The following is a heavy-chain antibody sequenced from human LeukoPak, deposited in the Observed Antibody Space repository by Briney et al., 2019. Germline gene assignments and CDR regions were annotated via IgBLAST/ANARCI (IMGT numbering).Heavy chain of an antibody. V-gene: IGHV4-34*01. CDR2: INHSGST. D-gene: IGHD6-19*01. J-gene: IGHJ4*02. CDR3: ARDPSNSSGWYVLFDY. Sequence: SETLSLTCAVYGGSFSGYYWSWIRQPPGKGLEWIGEINHSGSTNYNPSLKSRVTISVDTSKNQFSLKLSSVTAADTAVYYCARDPSNSSGWYVLFDYWGQGTLVTVSS. CDR1: GGSFSGYY.